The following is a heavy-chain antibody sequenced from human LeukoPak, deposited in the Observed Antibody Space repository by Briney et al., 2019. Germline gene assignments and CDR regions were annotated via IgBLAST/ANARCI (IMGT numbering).Heavy chain of an antibody. CDR2: KNHSGST. CDR1: GGSYSGYY. V-gene: IGHV4-34*01. J-gene: IGHJ6*02. Sequence: SETLSLTCAVYGGSYSGYYWSCIRQPPGKGLEWIGEKNHSGSTKYNPSLKSRVSISVDTYKNQFSLKLSSVTAADTAVYYCARGADSSSWYNYYYYGMDVWGQGTTVTVSS. CDR3: ARGADSSSWYNYYYYGMDV. D-gene: IGHD6-13*01.